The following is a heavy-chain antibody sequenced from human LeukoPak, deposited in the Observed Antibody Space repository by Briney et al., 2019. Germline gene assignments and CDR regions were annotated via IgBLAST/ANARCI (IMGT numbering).Heavy chain of an antibody. J-gene: IGHJ3*02. CDR1: GLTFSSYA. D-gene: IGHD1/OR15-1a*01. CDR2: IGGTGADT. Sequence: GGSLRLSCAASGLTFSSYAMSRVRQAPGKGLEWVSTIGGTGADTYNADSVKGRFTISRDNSKNTLYLQINSVTAEDTAVYYCAKDEIPRNKVYDAFDIWGQGTKVTVSS. V-gene: IGHV3-23*01. CDR3: AKDEIPRNKVYDAFDI.